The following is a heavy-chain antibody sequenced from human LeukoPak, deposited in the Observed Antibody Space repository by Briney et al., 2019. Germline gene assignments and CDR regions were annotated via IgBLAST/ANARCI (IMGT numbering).Heavy chain of an antibody. D-gene: IGHD6-19*01. V-gene: IGHV3-48*03. CDR2: ISSSGSTI. Sequence: AGGSVRLSCAASGFTFSSYEMNWVRQAPGKGLEWVSYISSSGSTIYYADSVKGRFTISRDNAKNSLYLQMNSLRAVDTAVYYCASGLSYSSGWSLDYWGQGTLVTVSS. CDR3: ASGLSYSSGWSLDY. J-gene: IGHJ4*02. CDR1: GFTFSSYE.